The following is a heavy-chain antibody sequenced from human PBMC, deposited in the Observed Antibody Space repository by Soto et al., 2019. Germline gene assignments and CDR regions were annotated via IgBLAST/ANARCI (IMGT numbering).Heavy chain of an antibody. CDR3: ARVNRGDMTFDY. D-gene: IGHD3-10*01. Sequence: ASVKVSCKASGYTFTSYGIIWVRQAPGQGLEWMGWISAYNGNTNYAQKLQGRVTMTTDTSTSTAYMELRSLRSDDTAVYYCARVNRGDMTFDYWGQGTLVTVSS. CDR1: GYTFTSYG. J-gene: IGHJ4*02. CDR2: ISAYNGNT. V-gene: IGHV1-18*01.